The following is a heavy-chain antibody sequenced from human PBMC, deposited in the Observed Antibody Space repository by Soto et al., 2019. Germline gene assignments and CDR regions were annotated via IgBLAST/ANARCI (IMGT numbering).Heavy chain of an antibody. J-gene: IGHJ4*02. CDR2: ISWHSGDI. CDR3: ARDTYGTFDY. V-gene: IGHV3-9*01. CDR1: GFTFDDYA. Sequence: GGSLRLSCAASGFTFDDYAMHWVRQGPGKGLEWVSSISWHSGDIVYADSVKGRFTISRDNAKNTLYLQMNSLRAEDTAVYYCARDTYGTFDYWGQGPLVTVSS. D-gene: IGHD4-17*01.